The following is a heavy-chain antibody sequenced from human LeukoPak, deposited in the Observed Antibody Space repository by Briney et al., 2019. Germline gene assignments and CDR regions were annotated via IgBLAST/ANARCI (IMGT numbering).Heavy chain of an antibody. D-gene: IGHD5-12*01. CDR3: ARARRASGYDYGYGFDY. CDR1: GGSISTYY. CDR2: IYYSGST. V-gene: IGHV4-59*01. J-gene: IGHJ4*02. Sequence: PSETLSLTCTVSGGSISTYYWSWLRQPPGKGLEWIGYIYYSGSTNYNPSLKSRVTISIDTSKNQFSLKLSSVTAADTAVYYCARARRASGYDYGYGFDYWGQGTLVTVSS.